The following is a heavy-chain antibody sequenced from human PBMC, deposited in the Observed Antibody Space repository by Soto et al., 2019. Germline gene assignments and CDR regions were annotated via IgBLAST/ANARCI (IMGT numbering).Heavy chain of an antibody. CDR3: ARGSVGIAAADTNPFDY. CDR1: GYTFTSYG. D-gene: IGHD6-13*01. J-gene: IGHJ4*02. CDR2: ISAYNGNT. Sequence: ASVKVSCKASGYTFTSYGISWVRQAPGRGLEWMGWISAYNGNTNYAQKLQGRVTMTTDTSTSTAYMELRSLRSDDTAVYYCARGSVGIAAADTNPFDYWGQGTLVTVSS. V-gene: IGHV1-18*04.